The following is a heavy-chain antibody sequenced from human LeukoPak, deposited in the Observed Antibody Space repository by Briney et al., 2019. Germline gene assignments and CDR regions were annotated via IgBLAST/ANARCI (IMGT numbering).Heavy chain of an antibody. CDR1: GGPISSYY. J-gene: IGHJ3*02. V-gene: IGHV4-59*01. CDR2: IYYSGST. Sequence: SETLSLTCTVSGGPISSYYWSWIRQPPGKGLEWIGYIYYSGSTNYNPSLKSRVTISVDTSKNQFSLKLSSVTAADTAVYYCARAMRRRPDAFDIWGQGTMVTVSS. CDR3: ARAMRRRPDAFDI.